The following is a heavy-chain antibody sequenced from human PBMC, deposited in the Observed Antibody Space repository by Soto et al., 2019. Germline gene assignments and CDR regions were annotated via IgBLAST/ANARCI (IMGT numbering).Heavy chain of an antibody. CDR1: GGSISSGYYY. CDR2: IYYSGST. Sequence: SETLSLTCSVSGGSISSGYYYWSWIRQPPGKGLEWIGNIYYSGSTYYNPSLKSRVTISVDRSKNQFSLKLSSVTAADTAVYYCARGSRVGASGFDYWGQGTLVTVSS. D-gene: IGHD1-26*01. V-gene: IGHV4-30-4*01. J-gene: IGHJ4*02. CDR3: ARGSRVGASGFDY.